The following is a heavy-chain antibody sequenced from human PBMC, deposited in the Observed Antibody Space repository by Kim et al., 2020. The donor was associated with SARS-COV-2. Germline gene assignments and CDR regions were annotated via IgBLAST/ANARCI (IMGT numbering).Heavy chain of an antibody. V-gene: IGHV4-34*01. CDR3: ARLVTMVRGVSYGMDV. J-gene: IGHJ6*02. D-gene: IGHD3-10*01. Sequence: SLKSRVTISVDTSKNQFSLKLSSVTAVDTAVYYCARLVTMVRGVSYGMDVWGQGTTVTVSS.